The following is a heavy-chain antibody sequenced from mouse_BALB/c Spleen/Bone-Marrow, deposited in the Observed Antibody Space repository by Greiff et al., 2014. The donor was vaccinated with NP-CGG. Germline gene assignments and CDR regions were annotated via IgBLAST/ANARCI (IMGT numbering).Heavy chain of an antibody. J-gene: IGHJ4*01. CDR3: AQRYGWAMDY. D-gene: IGHD1-2*01. CDR2: IDPANGNT. Sequence: EVKLVESGAELVKPGASVKLSCTASGFNIKDTYIHWVKQRPEQGLEWIGRIDPANGNTKYDQKFQGKATITTDKSPNTAYLQLSSLTSEDSAVYYCAQRYGWAMDYWGQGTSVTVSS. CDR1: GFNIKDTY. V-gene: IGHV14-3*02.